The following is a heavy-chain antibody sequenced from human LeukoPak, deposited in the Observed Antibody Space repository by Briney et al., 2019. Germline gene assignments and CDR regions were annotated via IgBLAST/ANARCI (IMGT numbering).Heavy chain of an antibody. J-gene: IGHJ4*02. CDR3: TTLTVASSFDY. CDR1: EFAFSVYE. Sequence: GGSLRLSCAASEFAFSVYEMYWVRQAPGKGLEWVSYISSSGGTRYYADSVKDRFTISRDNAKNSLYLQMNSLRAEDTAVYYCTTLTVASSFDYWGQGALVTVSS. V-gene: IGHV3-48*03. D-gene: IGHD6-19*01. CDR2: ISSSGGTR.